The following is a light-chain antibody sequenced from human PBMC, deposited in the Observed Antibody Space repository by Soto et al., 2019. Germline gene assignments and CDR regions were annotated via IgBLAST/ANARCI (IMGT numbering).Light chain of an antibody. V-gene: IGKV3-20*01. CDR1: QSVSSSY. Sequence: ETVMTQSPCTLSLSPGDRATLSCRASQSVSSSYLAWYQQKPGQAPRLLIYGASTRAVGIPDRFSGSGSGTDFTLTITRLEPEYFAVYYCQQYGSSITFGPGTKVDIK. CDR2: GAS. J-gene: IGKJ3*01. CDR3: QQYGSSIT.